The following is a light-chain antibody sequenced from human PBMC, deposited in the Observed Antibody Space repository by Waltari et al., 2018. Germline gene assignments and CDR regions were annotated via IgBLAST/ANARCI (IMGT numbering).Light chain of an antibody. J-gene: IGKJ1*01. CDR3: MQRTHWPWT. Sequence: DAVMRQSPLSLPVTLGKPASLSCRSSQSLVHSDGNTYLNWFQQRPGQSPGRLFYKVSNRDSGVPDRFSGIGSGTDFTLKISRVEAEGVGVYYCMQRTHWPWTFGQGTKVDIK. CDR1: QSLVHSDGNTY. V-gene: IGKV2-30*02. CDR2: KVS.